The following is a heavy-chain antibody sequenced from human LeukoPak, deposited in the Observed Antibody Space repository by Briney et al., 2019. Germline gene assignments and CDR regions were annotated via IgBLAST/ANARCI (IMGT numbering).Heavy chain of an antibody. V-gene: IGHV3-23*01. CDR1: GFTFSNYP. CDR2: ISGSGDST. CDR3: AKDPIAVAGNNWFDP. J-gene: IGHJ5*02. Sequence: PGGSLRLSCAASGFTFSNYPMTWVRQAPGRGLEWVSAISGSGDSTKYADSVKGRFTISRDNSKNTLYLQMNSLRAEDTAVYYCAKDPIAVAGNNWFDPWGQGTLVTVSS. D-gene: IGHD6-19*01.